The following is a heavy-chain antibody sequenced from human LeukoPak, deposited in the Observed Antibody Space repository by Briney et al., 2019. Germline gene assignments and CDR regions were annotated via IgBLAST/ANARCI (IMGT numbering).Heavy chain of an antibody. CDR1: GYTFTSYS. V-gene: IGHV7-4-1*01. D-gene: IGHD1-26*01. CDR3: ARDGGSYYNYYYYYYMDV. Sequence: GASVKVSCKASGYTFTSYSMNWVRQAPGQGLEWMGWINTNTGNPTYAQGFTGRFVFSLDTSVSTAYLQIGSLKAEDTAVYYCARDGGSYYNYYYYYYMDVWGKGTTVTVSS. J-gene: IGHJ6*03. CDR2: INTNTGNP.